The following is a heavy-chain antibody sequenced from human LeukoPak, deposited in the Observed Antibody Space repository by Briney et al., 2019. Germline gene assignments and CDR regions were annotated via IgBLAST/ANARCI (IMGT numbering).Heavy chain of an antibody. CDR2: IYTSGST. CDR1: GGSISSYY. CDR3: AREGPVGVIGAFDI. V-gene: IGHV4-4*07. Sequence: SETLSLTCTVSGGSISSYYWSWIRQPAGKGLEWIGRIYTSGSTNYNPSLKSRVTMSVDTSKNQFSLKLSSVAAADTAVYYCAREGPVGVIGAFDIWGQGTMVTVSS. J-gene: IGHJ3*02. D-gene: IGHD2-21*01.